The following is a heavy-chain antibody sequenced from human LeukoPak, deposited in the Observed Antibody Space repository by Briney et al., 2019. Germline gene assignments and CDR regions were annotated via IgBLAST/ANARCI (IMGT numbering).Heavy chain of an antibody. D-gene: IGHD5-24*01. CDR2: INPNSGDT. CDR1: GYIFTAYY. J-gene: IGHJ4*02. CDR3: ARDSRRDGYNFFDY. Sequence: ASVKVSCKASGYIFTAYYMYWVRQAPGQGLEWMGWINPNSGDTNYAQKFQGRVTMTRDTSISTAYMELSSLRSDDTAVYYCARDSRRDGYNFFDYWGQGTLVTVFS. V-gene: IGHV1-2*02.